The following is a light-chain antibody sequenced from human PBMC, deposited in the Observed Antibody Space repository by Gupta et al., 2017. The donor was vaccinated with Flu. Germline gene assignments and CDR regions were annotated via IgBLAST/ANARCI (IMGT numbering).Light chain of an antibody. CDR3: SSYTGSSVV. J-gene: IGLJ2*01. CDR1: SHDFGVYNY. Sequence: SALTHPASVSCSPGQSITISCTVPSHDFGVYNYISWYQVHPGKVPKLLIYDGRTRTSEVADGFSGSKSGNTASLTIAGRQAEDEDDYYCSSYTGSSVVFGGGTKLTVL. V-gene: IGLV2-14*03. CDR2: DGR.